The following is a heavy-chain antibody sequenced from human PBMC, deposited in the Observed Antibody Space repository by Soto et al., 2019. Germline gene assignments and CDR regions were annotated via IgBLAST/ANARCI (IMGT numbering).Heavy chain of an antibody. CDR2: IWYDGSNK. CDR1: GFTFSSYG. V-gene: IGHV3-33*01. D-gene: IGHD3-3*01. CDR3: ARFLERAIFGVVTDWYGMDV. J-gene: IGHJ6*02. Sequence: GGSLRLSCAASGFTFSSYGMHWVRQAPGKGLEWVAVIWYDGSNKYYADSVRGRFTISRDNSKNTLYLQMNSLRAEDTAVYYCARFLERAIFGVVTDWYGMDVWGQGTTVTVSS.